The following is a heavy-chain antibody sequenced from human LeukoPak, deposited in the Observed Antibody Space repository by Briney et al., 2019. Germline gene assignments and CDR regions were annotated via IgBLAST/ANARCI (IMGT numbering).Heavy chain of an antibody. J-gene: IGHJ4*02. CDR2: IYHSGST. D-gene: IGHD3-22*01. CDR3: ASCTMIGYFDY. Sequence: PSETLSLTCTVSGGSISSSSYYWGWIRQPPGKGLEWIGEIYHSGSTNYNPSLKSRVTISVDKSKNQFSLKLSSVTAADTAVYYCASCTMIGYFDYWGQGTLVTVSS. CDR1: GGSISSSSYY. V-gene: IGHV4-39*07.